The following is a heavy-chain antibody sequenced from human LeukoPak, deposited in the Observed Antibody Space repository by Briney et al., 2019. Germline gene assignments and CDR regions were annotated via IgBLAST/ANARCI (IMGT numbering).Heavy chain of an antibody. D-gene: IGHD3-10*01. CDR2: ISAYNGNT. CDR1: GYTFTSYG. Sequence: ASVKVSCKASGYTFTSYGISWVRQAPGQGLEWMGRISAYNGNTNYAQKLQGRVTMTTETSTSTAYMELRSLRSDDTAVYYCARAFGVLGGLNWFDPWGQGTLVTVSS. V-gene: IGHV1-18*01. CDR3: ARAFGVLGGLNWFDP. J-gene: IGHJ5*02.